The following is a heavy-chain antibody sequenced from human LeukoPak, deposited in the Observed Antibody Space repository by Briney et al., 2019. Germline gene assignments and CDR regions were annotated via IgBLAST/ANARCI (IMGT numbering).Heavy chain of an antibody. V-gene: IGHV3-53*01. D-gene: IGHD2-2*01. Sequence: GGSLRLSCAASGFTVSSNYMSWVRQAPGKGLEWVSVIYGGGSTYYADSVKGRFTISRDNSKNTLYLQMNSLRAEDTAVYYCARDQLYYFDYWGQGTLVTVSS. CDR2: IYGGGST. CDR1: GFTVSSNY. CDR3: ARDQLYYFDY. J-gene: IGHJ4*02.